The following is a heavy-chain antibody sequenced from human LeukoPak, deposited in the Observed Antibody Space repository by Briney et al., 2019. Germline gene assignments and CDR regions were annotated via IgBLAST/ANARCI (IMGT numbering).Heavy chain of an antibody. V-gene: IGHV3-23*01. J-gene: IGHJ3*02. Sequence: GGSLRLSCAASGFTFTSYAMSWVRQAPGKGLEWVSAISGSGGSTYYADSVKGRFTISRDNSKNTLYLQMNSLRAEDTAVYYCAKDFGIVVVFDAFDIWGQGTLVTVSS. D-gene: IGHD3-22*01. CDR2: ISGSGGST. CDR1: GFTFTSYA. CDR3: AKDFGIVVVFDAFDI.